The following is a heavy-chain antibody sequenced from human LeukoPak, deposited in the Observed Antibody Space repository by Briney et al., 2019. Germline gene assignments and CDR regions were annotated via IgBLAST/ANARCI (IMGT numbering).Heavy chain of an antibody. J-gene: IGHJ4*02. CDR3: ARDYYGSSGYYLF. V-gene: IGHV1-2*02. Sequence: ASVKVSCKASGYTFTGYYMHWVRQAPGQGLEWMGWINPNSGGTNYAQKFQGRVTMTRDTSISTAYMELSRLRSDDTAVYYCARDYYGSSGYYLFWGQGTLVTVSS. CDR1: GYTFTGYY. D-gene: IGHD3-22*01. CDR2: INPNSGGT.